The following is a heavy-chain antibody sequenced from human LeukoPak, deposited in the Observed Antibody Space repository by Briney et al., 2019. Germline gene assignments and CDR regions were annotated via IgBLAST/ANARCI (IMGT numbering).Heavy chain of an antibody. Sequence: PSGTLSLTCTVSGGSMTHYFWNWIRQPPGKGLEWIGYTHTSGNPDYSRSLKSRVTISLDTSKNQFSLMLSSVTAADTAVYFCARATQRYCSGTTCFPYWFDTWGQGSLATVSS. J-gene: IGHJ5*02. V-gene: IGHV4-4*09. CDR2: THTSGNP. CDR3: ARATQRYCSGTTCFPYWFDT. CDR1: GGSMTHYF. D-gene: IGHD2-2*01.